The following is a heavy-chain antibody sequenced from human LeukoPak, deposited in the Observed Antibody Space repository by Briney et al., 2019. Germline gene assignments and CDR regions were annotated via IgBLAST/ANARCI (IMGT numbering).Heavy chain of an antibody. CDR2: ISAYNGNT. D-gene: IGHD3-10*01. CDR1: GYTFTSYA. Sequence: ASVKVSCKASGYTFTSYAISWVRQAPGQGLEWMGWISAYNGNTNYAQRLQGRVTMTTDTSTSTAYTELRSLRSDDTAVYYCARGDYYGSGSYYKKTVDYWGQGTLVTVSS. J-gene: IGHJ4*02. CDR3: ARGDYYGSGSYYKKTVDY. V-gene: IGHV1-18*01.